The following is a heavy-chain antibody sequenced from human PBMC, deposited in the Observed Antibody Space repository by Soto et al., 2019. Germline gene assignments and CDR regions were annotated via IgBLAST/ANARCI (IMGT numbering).Heavy chain of an antibody. J-gene: IGHJ4*02. D-gene: IGHD2-15*01. V-gene: IGHV3-9*01. CDR2: ISWNSGSI. Sequence: GGSLRLSCAASGFTFDDYAMHWVRQAPGKGLEWVSGISWNSGSIGYADSVKGRFTISRDNAKNSLYLQMNSLRAEDTALYYCAKDLLDRRVVVVAASFDYWGQGTLVTVSS. CDR3: AKDLLDRRVVVVAASFDY. CDR1: GFTFDDYA.